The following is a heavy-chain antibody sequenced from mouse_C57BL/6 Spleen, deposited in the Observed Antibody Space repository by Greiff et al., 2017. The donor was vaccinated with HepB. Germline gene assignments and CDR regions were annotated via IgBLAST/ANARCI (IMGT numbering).Heavy chain of an antibody. CDR3: ARWAAQALDY. J-gene: IGHJ2*01. D-gene: IGHD3-2*02. V-gene: IGHV1-64*01. CDR1: GYTFTSYW. CDR2: IHPNSGST. Sequence: VQLQQSGAELVKPGASVKLSCKASGYTFTSYWMHWVKQRPGQGLEWIGMIHPNSGSTNYNEKFKSKATLTVDKSSSTAYMQLSSLTSEDSAVYYCARWAAQALDYWGQGTTLTVSS.